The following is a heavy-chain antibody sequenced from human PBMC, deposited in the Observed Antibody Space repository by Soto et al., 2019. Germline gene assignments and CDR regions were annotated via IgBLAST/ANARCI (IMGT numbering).Heavy chain of an antibody. J-gene: IGHJ4*02. D-gene: IGHD3-3*01. CDR2: INHSGST. Sequence: SVSRSVTCAVAGGAFSGYCRSWIRPPTGKGLERFGVINHSGSTKYNPSLKSHATISLDPSKNHFSLKLSSVTASGTAVYSWASTPRYDFWSGYHRHFDYWGQGTLVTVSS. CDR1: GGAFSGYC. V-gene: IGHV4-34*01. CDR3: ASTPRYDFWSGYHRHFDY.